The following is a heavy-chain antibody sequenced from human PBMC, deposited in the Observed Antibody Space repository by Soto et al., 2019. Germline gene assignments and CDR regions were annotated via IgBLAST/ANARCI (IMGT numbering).Heavy chain of an antibody. CDR2: ISAYNGNT. J-gene: IGHJ4*02. CDR3: ARVPPGIAVAGDY. CDR1: GYGMSRYV. Sequence: ASLNRYWKSSGYGMSRYVIGWGLQAHGQGLEWMGWISAYNGNTNYAQKLQGRVTMTTDTSTSTAYMELRSLRSDDTAVYYCARVPPGIAVAGDYWGQGTLVTVSS. V-gene: IGHV1-18*01. D-gene: IGHD6-19*01.